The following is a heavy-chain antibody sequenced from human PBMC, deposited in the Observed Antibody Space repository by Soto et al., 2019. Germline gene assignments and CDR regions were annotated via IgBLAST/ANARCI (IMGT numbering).Heavy chain of an antibody. Sequence: QVQLVQSGDEVKKPGASVKVSCKASGYSFNGYGLSWVRQAPGQGLEWMGWISGYNGNIKNAQKYQDRVTMTTDTSTSTAYMELGSLRADHTAVYYCARHGASILNGMDVWGQGTTVTVSS. CDR3: ARHGASILNGMDV. D-gene: IGHD4-17*01. J-gene: IGHJ6*02. V-gene: IGHV1-18*01. CDR1: GYSFNGYG. CDR2: ISGYNGNI.